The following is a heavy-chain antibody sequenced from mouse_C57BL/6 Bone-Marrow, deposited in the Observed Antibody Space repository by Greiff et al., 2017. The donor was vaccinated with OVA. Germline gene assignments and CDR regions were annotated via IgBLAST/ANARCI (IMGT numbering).Heavy chain of an antibody. CDR1: GYTFTSYG. Sequence: QVHVKQSGAELARPGASVKLSCKASGYTFTSYGISWVKQRPGQGLEWIGEIYPRSGNTYYNEKFKGKATLTADKSSSTAYMELRSLTSEDSAVYFCARKEVYYGNLAYWGQGTLVTVSA. J-gene: IGHJ3*01. V-gene: IGHV1-81*01. CDR2: IYPRSGNT. CDR3: ARKEVYYGNLAY. D-gene: IGHD2-1*01.